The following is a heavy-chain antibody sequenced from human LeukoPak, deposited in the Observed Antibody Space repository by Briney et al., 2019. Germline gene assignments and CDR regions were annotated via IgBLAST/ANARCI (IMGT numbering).Heavy chain of an antibody. D-gene: IGHD3-22*01. CDR2: IYYIGST. CDR3: ARVVYYYDSSGYYYPYYYYYMDV. Sequence: PSETLSLTCTVSGGSISSYYWSWIRQPPGKGLEWIGYIYYIGSTNYNPSLKSRVTISVDTSKNQFSLKLSSVTAADTAVYYCARVVYYYDSSGYYYPYYYYYMDVWGKGTTVTVSS. V-gene: IGHV4-59*01. J-gene: IGHJ6*03. CDR1: GGSISSYY.